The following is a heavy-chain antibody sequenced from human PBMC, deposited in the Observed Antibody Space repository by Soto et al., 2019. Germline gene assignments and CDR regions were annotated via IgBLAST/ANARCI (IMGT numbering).Heavy chain of an antibody. CDR1: GYSFAGYW. Sequence: GESLKISCKGSGYSFAGYWITWLRQKPGKGLEWMGRIDPSDSQTYYSPSFRGHVTISVTKSITTVFLQWSSLRASDTAMYYCARQIYDSDTGPNFQYYFDSWGQGTPVTVSS. D-gene: IGHD3-22*01. CDR2: IDPSDSQT. V-gene: IGHV5-10-1*01. CDR3: ARQIYDSDTGPNFQYYFDS. J-gene: IGHJ4*02.